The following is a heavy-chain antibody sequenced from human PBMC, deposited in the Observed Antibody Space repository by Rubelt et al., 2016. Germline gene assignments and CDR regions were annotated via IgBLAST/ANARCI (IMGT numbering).Heavy chain of an antibody. CDR3: ARVGGAAVAGTSNWFGP. V-gene: IGHV4-39*07. CDR2: IHYGGTT. D-gene: IGHD6-19*01. CDR1: GGSIISDYY. J-gene: IGHJ5*02. Sequence: QLQLQESGPGLVKPSETLSLTCTVSGGSIISDYYWGWIRQPPGKGLEWIGCIHYGGTTYHNPSLKSRVIISVDTSENQFPRKLSALTAADAAVYYCARVGGAAVAGTSNWFGPWGQGTLVTVSS.